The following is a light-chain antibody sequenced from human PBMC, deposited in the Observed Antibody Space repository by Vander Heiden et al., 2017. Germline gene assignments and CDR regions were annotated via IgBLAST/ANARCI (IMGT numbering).Light chain of an antibody. Sequence: IQMTQSPSSLSASVGDRVTITCQASKDISNYLNWYQQKPGKAPKLLIYDASNLETGVPSRFSGSGSGTDFTFTISSLQPEDIATYYCQQEVNLPLTFGRGTKVDIK. CDR2: DAS. CDR3: QQEVNLPLT. J-gene: IGKJ4*01. V-gene: IGKV1-33*01. CDR1: KDISNY.